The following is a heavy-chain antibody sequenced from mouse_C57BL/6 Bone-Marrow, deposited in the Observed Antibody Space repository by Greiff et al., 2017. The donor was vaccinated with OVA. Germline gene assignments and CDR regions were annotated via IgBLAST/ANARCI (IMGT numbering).Heavy chain of an antibody. Sequence: VQLQQSGAELVRPGASVKLSCKASGYTFTDYYINWVKQRPGQGLEWIARIYPGSGNTYYNEKFKGKATLTAEKSSSTAYMQLSSLTSEDSAVYFCASEGIYYGNYERYFDVWGTGTTVTVSS. D-gene: IGHD2-1*01. V-gene: IGHV1-76*01. CDR3: ASEGIYYGNYERYFDV. CDR2: IYPGSGNT. J-gene: IGHJ1*03. CDR1: GYTFTDYY.